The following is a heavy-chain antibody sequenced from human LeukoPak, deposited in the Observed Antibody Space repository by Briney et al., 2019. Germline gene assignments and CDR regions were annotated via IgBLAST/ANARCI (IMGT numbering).Heavy chain of an antibody. V-gene: IGHV3-33*01. D-gene: IGHD1-26*01. Sequence: PGGSLRLSCATSGFSFSIYGMHWVRQAQGKGLEWVALTWYDGSNKNYADSVEGRFTISRDNSKNTLYLQMNSLRGEDTAVYYCARGGLTIAEATTSWYLDYWGQGTLVTVSS. CDR2: TWYDGSNK. CDR1: GFSFSIYG. J-gene: IGHJ4*02. CDR3: ARGGLTIAEATTSWYLDY.